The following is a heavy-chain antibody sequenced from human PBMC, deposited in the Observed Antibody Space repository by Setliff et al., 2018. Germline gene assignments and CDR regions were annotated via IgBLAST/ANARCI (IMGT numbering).Heavy chain of an antibody. Sequence: TLSLTCTVSGGSTSTTDYYWGWIRQPPGKGLEWIGCVYYSGNTYYRPSLKSRVTMFVDTSKNQFSLMLYSVTAADTAIYYCARYDSSGYSENYYFDYWGQGTPVTVSS. CDR3: ARYDSSGYSENYYFDY. J-gene: IGHJ4*02. CDR2: VYYSGNT. D-gene: IGHD3-22*01. V-gene: IGHV4-39*07. CDR1: GGSTSTTDYY.